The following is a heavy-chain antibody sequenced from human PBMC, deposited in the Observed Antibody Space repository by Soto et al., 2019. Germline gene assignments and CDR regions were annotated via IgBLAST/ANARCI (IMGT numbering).Heavy chain of an antibody. CDR1: GSIVSNNN. D-gene: IGHD3-16*01. Sequence: EVQLVESGGGLVQPGGSLRLSCVGSGSIVSNNNMAWVRQAPGKGLEWVSTIYSGGNANHADSVKGRFSISRDSPKNSLLLQMRSLRVDDTALYYCARGPTMGGAFDLWGQGTMVIVSP. CDR3: ARGPTMGGAFDL. J-gene: IGHJ3*01. CDR2: IYSGGNA. V-gene: IGHV3-53*04.